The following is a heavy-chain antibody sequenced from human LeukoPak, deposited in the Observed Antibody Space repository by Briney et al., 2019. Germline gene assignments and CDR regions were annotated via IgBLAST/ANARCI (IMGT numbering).Heavy chain of an antibody. V-gene: IGHV1-69*13. D-gene: IGHD2-2*01. CDR1: GGTFSSYA. J-gene: IGHJ6*04. CDR3: ARNAVPDRPFSGMDV. CDR2: IIPIFGTA. Sequence: SVKVSCKASGGTFSSYAISWVRQAPGQGLEWMGGIIPIFGTANYAQKFQGRVTINADESTSTAYMELSSLRSEDTAVYYCARNAVPDRPFSGMDVWGKGTTVTVSS.